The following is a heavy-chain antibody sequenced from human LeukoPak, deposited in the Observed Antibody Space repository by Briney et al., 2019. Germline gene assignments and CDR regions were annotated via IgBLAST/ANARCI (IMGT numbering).Heavy chain of an antibody. J-gene: IGHJ4*02. CDR1: GGTFSSYA. D-gene: IGHD6-13*01. CDR2: ISAYNGNT. Sequence: ASVKVSCKASGGTFSSYAISWVRQAPGQGLEWMGWISAYNGNTNYAQRLQGRVTMTTDTSTSTAYMELRSLRSDDTAVYYCARVPRIAAAQDYWGQGTLVTVSS. CDR3: ARVPRIAAAQDY. V-gene: IGHV1-18*01.